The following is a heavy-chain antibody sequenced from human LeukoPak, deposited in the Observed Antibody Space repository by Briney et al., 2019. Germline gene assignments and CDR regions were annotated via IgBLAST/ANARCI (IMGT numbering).Heavy chain of an antibody. J-gene: IGHJ4*02. Sequence: SETLSLTCTVSGGSISYYYWSWIRQPAGKGLEWIGRIYSSGSTTYNPSLKSRVTISVDTAKNQFSLILSSVTAADTAVYYCARDRGDLGNFDYWGQGTLVTASS. D-gene: IGHD3-10*01. CDR1: GGSISYYY. CDR2: IYSSGST. V-gene: IGHV4-4*07. CDR3: ARDRGDLGNFDY.